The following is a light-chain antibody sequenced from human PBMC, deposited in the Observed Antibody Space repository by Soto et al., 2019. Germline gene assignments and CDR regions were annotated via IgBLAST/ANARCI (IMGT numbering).Light chain of an antibody. J-gene: IGKJ5*01. Sequence: DIQMTQSPSTLSASVGDRVTITCRASQSISSWLAWYQQKPGKAPKPLIYKASSLESGVPSRFSGSGSGTEFTLTISSLQPDDFATYYCQQYNSYQITFGQGTRLEIK. V-gene: IGKV1-5*03. CDR1: QSISSW. CDR3: QQYNSYQIT. CDR2: KAS.